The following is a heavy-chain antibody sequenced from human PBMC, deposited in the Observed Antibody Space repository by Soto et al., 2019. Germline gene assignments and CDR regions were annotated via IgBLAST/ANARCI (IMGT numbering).Heavy chain of an antibody. D-gene: IGHD3-10*01. CDR1: GFTFSDYS. Sequence: GGSLRLSCAASGFTFSDYSMNWVRQAPGKGLEWVSSISGSSSYIYYADSVKGRFTISRDNAKNSLYLQMNSLRAEDTAVYYCARDYYYGSGSYYLYAFDIWGQGTMVTVSS. CDR2: ISGSSSYI. V-gene: IGHV3-21*01. J-gene: IGHJ3*02. CDR3: ARDYYYGSGSYYLYAFDI.